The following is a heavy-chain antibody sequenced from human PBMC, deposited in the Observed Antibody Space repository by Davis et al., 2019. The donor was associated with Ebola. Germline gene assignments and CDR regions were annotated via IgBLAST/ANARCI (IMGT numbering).Heavy chain of an antibody. CDR3: VRKTGNSWSNFDS. Sequence: GESLKISCAASGFTFNIFDMHWVRQAPGRGLEWVAFVRSHGSDDHYADSVKGRFTISRDNSKNTLYLQMNNLKAEDTAVYYCVRKTGNSWSNFDSWGQGTLVTVSS. CDR1: GFTFNIFD. D-gene: IGHD6-13*01. J-gene: IGHJ4*02. CDR2: VRSHGSDD. V-gene: IGHV3-30*02.